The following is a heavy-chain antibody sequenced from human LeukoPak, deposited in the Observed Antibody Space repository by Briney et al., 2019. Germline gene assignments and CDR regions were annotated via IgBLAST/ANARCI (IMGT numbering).Heavy chain of an antibody. J-gene: IGHJ4*02. CDR3: ARHSSGIAVGGTKFDY. Sequence: SETLSLTCTVSGGSISSYYWSWIRQPPGKGLEWIGYIYYSGSTYYNPSLKSRVTISVDTSKNQFSLKLSSVTAADTALYYCARHSSGIAVGGTKFDYWGQGTLVTVSS. D-gene: IGHD6-19*01. CDR1: GGSISSYY. CDR2: IYYSGST. V-gene: IGHV4-59*08.